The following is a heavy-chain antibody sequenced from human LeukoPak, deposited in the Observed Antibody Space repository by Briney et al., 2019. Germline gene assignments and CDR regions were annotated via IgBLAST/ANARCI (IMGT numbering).Heavy chain of an antibody. D-gene: IGHD5-24*01. CDR3: AREGVEMATIGMFDY. CDR1: GFTFSSYS. V-gene: IGHV3-21*01. Sequence: PGGSLRLSCAASGFTFSSYSMNWVRQAPGKGLEWVSCISSSSSYIYYADSVKGRFTISRDNAKNSLYLQMNSLRAEDTAVYYCAREGVEMATIGMFDYWGQGTLVTVSS. CDR2: ISSSSSYI. J-gene: IGHJ4*02.